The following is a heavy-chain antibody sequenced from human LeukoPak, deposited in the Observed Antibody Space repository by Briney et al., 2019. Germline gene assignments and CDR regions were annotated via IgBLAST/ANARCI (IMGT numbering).Heavy chain of an antibody. CDR3: ARDLYSSSWYTSGY. J-gene: IGHJ4*02. Sequence: GSSVKVSCKASGGTFSTHSISWVRQAPGRGLEWMGWISAYNGNTNYAQKLQGRVTMTTDTSTSTAYMELRSLRSDGTAVYYCARDLYSSSWYTSGYWGQGTLVTVSS. CDR2: ISAYNGNT. D-gene: IGHD6-13*01. V-gene: IGHV1-18*01. CDR1: GGTFSTHS.